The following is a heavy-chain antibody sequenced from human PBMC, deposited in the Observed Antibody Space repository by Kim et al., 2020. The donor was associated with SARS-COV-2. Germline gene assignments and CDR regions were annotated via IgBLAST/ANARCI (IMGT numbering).Heavy chain of an antibody. J-gene: IGHJ1*01. Sequence: GGSLRLSCVGSGFSLSDYAMHWVRQTPGKGLEWMALISFDGSNKYYADSMTGRLTISRDNSRNTLYLQVNSLTIEDTSVYYCARVHPGELVTAIPYWGQGTLVPVSS. CDR2: ISFDGSNK. V-gene: IGHV3-30*04. CDR3: ARVHPGELVTAIPY. CDR1: GFSLSDYA. D-gene: IGHD2-21*02.